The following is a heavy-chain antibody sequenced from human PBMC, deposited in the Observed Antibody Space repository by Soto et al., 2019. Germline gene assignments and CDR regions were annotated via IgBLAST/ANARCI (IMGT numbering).Heavy chain of an antibody. Sequence: SETLSLTCTVSGGSISSYYWSWIRQPPGKGLEWIGYIYYSGSTNYNPSLKSRVTISVDTSKNQFSLKLSSVTAADTAVYYCARVPPYGSGSYYDYWGQGTLVTVSS. J-gene: IGHJ4*02. CDR1: GGSISSYY. V-gene: IGHV4-59*01. D-gene: IGHD3-10*01. CDR2: IYYSGST. CDR3: ARVPPYGSGSYYDY.